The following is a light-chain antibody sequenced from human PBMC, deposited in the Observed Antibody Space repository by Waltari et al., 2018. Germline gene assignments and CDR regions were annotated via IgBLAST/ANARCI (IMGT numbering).Light chain of an antibody. CDR1: ASNIASFG. CDR3: QSFDIRLSGGVV. Sequence: QSVLPHAPSLSGAPGQRGTIPCPGGASNIASFGVNWSQHLPGRAPTRLIYENTNRPSGVPDRFSGSKSGTSAALAIEGLQPEDEGDYYGQSFDIRLSGGVVFGGGTKVTVL. J-gene: IGLJ3*02. CDR2: ENT. V-gene: IGLV1-40*01.